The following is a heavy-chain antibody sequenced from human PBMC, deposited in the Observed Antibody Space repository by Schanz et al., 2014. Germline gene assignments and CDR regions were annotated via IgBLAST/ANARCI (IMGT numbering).Heavy chain of an antibody. Sequence: EVQLVQSGGGLVQPGGSLRLSCAASGFTFSSYAMSWVRQVPGKGLEWVSAILGLASTTYYADSVKGRFTISRDNSKNLLYLQMNSLRAEDTAVYYCARDHTTESYYSAGPPIDYWGQGTLLTVSS. CDR3: ARDHTTESYYSAGPPIDY. V-gene: IGHV3-23*04. CDR1: GFTFSSYA. D-gene: IGHD1-26*01. CDR2: ILGLASTT. J-gene: IGHJ4*02.